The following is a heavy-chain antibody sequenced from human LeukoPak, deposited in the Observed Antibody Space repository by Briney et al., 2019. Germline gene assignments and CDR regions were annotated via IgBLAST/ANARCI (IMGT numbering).Heavy chain of an antibody. D-gene: IGHD3-10*01. CDR1: GFTFTNYA. CDR2: ISGSGDST. CDR3: AKSQGYYYGSGSYRPSSYYYYGMDV. J-gene: IGHJ6*02. V-gene: IGHV3-23*01. Sequence: QSGASLRLSCAASGFTFTNYAMSWVRQAPGKGLEWVSAISGSGDSTHYADSVKGRFSISRDNSKNTLYPQMNSLRAEDTAVYYCAKSQGYYYGSGSYRPSSYYYYGMDVRGQGTTVTVSS.